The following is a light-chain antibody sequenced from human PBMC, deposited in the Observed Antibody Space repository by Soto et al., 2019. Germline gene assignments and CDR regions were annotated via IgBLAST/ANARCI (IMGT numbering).Light chain of an antibody. CDR1: QSVGRDY. Sequence: EIVLTQSPATLSLSPGERATLSCGASQSVGRDYLAWYQLEPGLAPRLLIHAASIRATGIPDRFSGSGSGTDFTLIISRLEPEDFAVYFCQQYASSPLTFGGGTEVEIK. J-gene: IGKJ4*01. CDR2: AAS. V-gene: IGKV3D-20*01. CDR3: QQYASSPLT.